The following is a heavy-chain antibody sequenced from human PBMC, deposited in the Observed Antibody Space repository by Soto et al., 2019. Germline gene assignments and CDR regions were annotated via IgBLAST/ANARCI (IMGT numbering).Heavy chain of an antibody. V-gene: IGHV4-61*01. J-gene: IGHJ4*02. CDR2: GSYSGTT. CDR1: GVSVSSGSFY. CDR3: ARGATVTQYDY. Sequence: SETLSLTCTVSGVSVSSGSFYWAWIRQPPGKGLEWIGFGSYSGTTNYKPSLKSRVTISVDTSRSQISLKVSSLTAADTAVYYCARGATVTQYDYWGQGSLVTVSS. D-gene: IGHD4-17*01.